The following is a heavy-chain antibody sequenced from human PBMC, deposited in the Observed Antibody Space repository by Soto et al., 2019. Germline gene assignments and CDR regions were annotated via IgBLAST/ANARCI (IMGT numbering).Heavy chain of an antibody. J-gene: IGHJ6*02. CDR2: IWYDGSNK. CDR3: ARDSYYGSGSYYLDYGMDV. D-gene: IGHD3-10*01. Sequence: GGSLRLSCAASGFTFSSYGMHWVRQAPGKGLEWVAVIWYDGSNKYYADSVKGRFTISRDNSKNTLYLQMNSLRAEDTAVYYCARDSYYGSGSYYLDYGMDVWGQGTTVTVSS. CDR1: GFTFSSYG. V-gene: IGHV3-33*01.